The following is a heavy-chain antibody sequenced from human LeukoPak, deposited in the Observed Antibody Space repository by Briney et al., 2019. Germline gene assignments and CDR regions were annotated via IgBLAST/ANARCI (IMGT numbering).Heavy chain of an antibody. CDR1: GFSLSTSGVG. J-gene: IGHJ5*02. CDR2: IYWDDDK. D-gene: IGHD2-8*01. CDR3: AHGFMLGNWFDP. V-gene: IGHV2-5*02. Sequence: SGPTLVKPTQTLTLTCAFSGFSLSTSGVGVGWIRQPPGKVLEWLALIYWDDDKRYSPSLKSRLTITKDTSKNQVVLTMTNMDPVDTATYYCAHGFMLGNWFDPWGQGTLVTVSS.